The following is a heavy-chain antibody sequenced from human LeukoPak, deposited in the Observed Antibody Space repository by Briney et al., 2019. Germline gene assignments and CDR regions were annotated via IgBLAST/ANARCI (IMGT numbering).Heavy chain of an antibody. CDR3: ARDGITMARGVIITPIDY. D-gene: IGHD3-10*01. V-gene: IGHV1-18*01. CDR2: ISAYNGNT. Sequence: ASVKVSCKASGYTFTSYGISWVRQAPGQGLEWMGWISAYNGNTNYAQKLQGRVTMTTDTSTSTAYMELRSLRSDDTAVYYCARDGITMARGVIITPIDYWGQGTLVTVSS. CDR1: GYTFTSYG. J-gene: IGHJ4*02.